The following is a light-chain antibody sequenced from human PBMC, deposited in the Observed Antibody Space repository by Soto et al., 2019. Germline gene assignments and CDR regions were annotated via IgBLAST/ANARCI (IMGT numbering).Light chain of an antibody. V-gene: IGLV1-40*01. J-gene: IGLJ1*01. CDR3: QSYDSSLSGNYV. CDR2: GNS. CDR1: SSNIGAGYD. Sequence: QSVLTQPPSVSGAPGQRVTISYTGSSSNIGAGYDVHWYQQLPGTAPKLLIYGNSNRPSGVPDRFSGSKSGTSASLAITGLQAEDEADYYCQSYDSSLSGNYVFGTGTKLTVL.